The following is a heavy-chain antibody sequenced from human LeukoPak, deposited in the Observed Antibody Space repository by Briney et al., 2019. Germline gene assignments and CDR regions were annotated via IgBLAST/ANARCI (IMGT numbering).Heavy chain of an antibody. J-gene: IGHJ4*02. CDR2: ISGSGGST. CDR1: GFTFSNYA. Sequence: HPGGSLRLSCAASGFTFSNYAMSWVRQAPGKGLEWVSAISGSGGSTDYADSVKGRFTISRDNSKNTLYLQMNSLRAEDTAVYYCAKARNWNDFDYWGQGTLVTVSS. CDR3: AKARNWNDFDY. V-gene: IGHV3-23*01. D-gene: IGHD1-1*01.